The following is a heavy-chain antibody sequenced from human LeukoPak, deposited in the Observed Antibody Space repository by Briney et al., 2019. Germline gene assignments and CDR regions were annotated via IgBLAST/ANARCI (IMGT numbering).Heavy chain of an antibody. J-gene: IGHJ3*02. CDR2: TSSSSSYI. V-gene: IGHV3-21*01. Sequence: GGSLRLSCAASGFTFSSYSMNWVRQAPGKGLEWVSSTSSSSSYIYYADSVKGRFTISRDNAKNSLYLQMNSLRAEDTTVYYCARAPLVDGAFDIWGQGTMVTVSS. D-gene: IGHD5-24*01. CDR1: GFTFSSYS. CDR3: ARAPLVDGAFDI.